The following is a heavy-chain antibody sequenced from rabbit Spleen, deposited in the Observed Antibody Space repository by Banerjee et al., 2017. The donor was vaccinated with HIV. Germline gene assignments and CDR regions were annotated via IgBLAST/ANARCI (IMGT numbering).Heavy chain of an antibody. CDR1: GFPFSNKAV. Sequence: QEQLEESGGGLVKPEGSLTLTCKASGFPFSNKAVMCWVRQAPGKGLEWIACIYAGNSGITYYASWAKGRFTISKTSSTTVTLQMTSLTAADTATYFCARVPYYSSTGVWIFYNGMDLWGQGTLVTVS. V-gene: IGHV1S45*01. J-gene: IGHJ6*01. CDR2: IYAGNSGIT. CDR3: ARVPYYSSTGVWIFYNGMDL. D-gene: IGHD1-1*01.